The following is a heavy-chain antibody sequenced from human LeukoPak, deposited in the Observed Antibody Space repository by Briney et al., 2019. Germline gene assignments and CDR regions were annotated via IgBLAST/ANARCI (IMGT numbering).Heavy chain of an antibody. D-gene: IGHD6-13*01. CDR3: ARVLNVGIAAAGYNWFDP. CDR1: GYTFTGYY. Sequence: ASLKVSCKASGYTFTGYYMHWVRQAPGQGLEWMGWINPNSGGTNYAQKFQGRVTMTRDTSISTAYMELSRLRSDDTAVYYCARVLNVGIAAAGYNWFDPWGQGTLVTVSS. J-gene: IGHJ5*02. CDR2: INPNSGGT. V-gene: IGHV1-2*02.